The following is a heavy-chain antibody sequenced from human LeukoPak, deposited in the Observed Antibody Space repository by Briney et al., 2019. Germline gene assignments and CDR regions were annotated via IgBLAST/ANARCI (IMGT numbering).Heavy chain of an antibody. CDR3: AKDHSSSSTLFDP. D-gene: IGHD6-13*01. J-gene: IGHJ5*02. Sequence: GGSLRLSCAASGFTFSSYGMHWVRQAPGKGLEWVAAISYDGSNKYYADSVKGRFTISRDNSKNTLYLQMNSLRAEDTAVYYCAKDHSSSSTLFDPWGQGTLVTVSS. CDR1: GFTFSSYG. CDR2: ISYDGSNK. V-gene: IGHV3-30*18.